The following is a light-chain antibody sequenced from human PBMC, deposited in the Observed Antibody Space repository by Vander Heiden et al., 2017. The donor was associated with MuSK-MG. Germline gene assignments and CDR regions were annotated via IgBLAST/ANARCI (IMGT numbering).Light chain of an antibody. V-gene: IGKV1-39*01. CDR3: QQSDSTPGT. CDR1: QSISSY. J-gene: IGKJ4*01. CDR2: AAS. Sequence: IQMTQSPSSLSASVGDRVTITCRASQSISSYLNWYQQKPGKAPKLLIYAASSLQSGVPSRFSGSGSGTDFTLTISSLQPEDFATYYCQQSDSTPGTFGGGTKVEIK.